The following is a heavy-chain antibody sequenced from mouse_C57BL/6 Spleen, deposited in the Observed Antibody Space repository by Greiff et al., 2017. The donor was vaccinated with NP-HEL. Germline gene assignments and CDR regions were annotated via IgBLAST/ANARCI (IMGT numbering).Heavy chain of an antibody. CDR2: ISSGSSTI. J-gene: IGHJ4*01. Sequence: EVQLVESGGGLVKPGGSLKLSCAASGFTFSDYGMHWVRQAPEKGLEWVAYISSGSSTIYYADTVKGRFTISRDNAKNTLFLQMTSLRSEDTAMYYCARRADGSSYYAMDYWGQGTSVTVSS. CDR3: ARRADGSSYYAMDY. D-gene: IGHD1-1*01. V-gene: IGHV5-17*01. CDR1: GFTFSDYG.